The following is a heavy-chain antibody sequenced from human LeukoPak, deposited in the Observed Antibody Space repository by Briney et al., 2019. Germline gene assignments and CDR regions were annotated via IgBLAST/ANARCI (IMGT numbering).Heavy chain of an antibody. J-gene: IGHJ4*02. Sequence: GGSLRLSCAASGFTVSSYAMHWVRQAPGKGLEWVAVISYDGSNKYYADSVKGRFTISRDNSKNTLYLQMNSLRAEDTAVYYCARDGGVGDGHEAIDYWGQGTLVTVSS. CDR1: GFTVSSYA. V-gene: IGHV3-30-3*01. D-gene: IGHD5-24*01. CDR2: ISYDGSNK. CDR3: ARDGGVGDGHEAIDY.